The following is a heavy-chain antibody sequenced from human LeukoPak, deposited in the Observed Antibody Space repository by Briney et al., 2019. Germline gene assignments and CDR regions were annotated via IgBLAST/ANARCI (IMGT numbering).Heavy chain of an antibody. V-gene: IGHV3-7*01. J-gene: IGHJ6*03. Sequence: GGSLRLSCAASGFTFSSYWMSWVRQARGKGLEWVANIKQDGSEKYYVDSVKGRFTISRDNAKNSLYLQMNSLRAEGTAVYYCARDVSGWLSGIYYYYMDVWGKGTTVTVSS. D-gene: IGHD6-19*01. CDR2: IKQDGSEK. CDR1: GFTFSSYW. CDR3: ARDVSGWLSGIYYYYMDV.